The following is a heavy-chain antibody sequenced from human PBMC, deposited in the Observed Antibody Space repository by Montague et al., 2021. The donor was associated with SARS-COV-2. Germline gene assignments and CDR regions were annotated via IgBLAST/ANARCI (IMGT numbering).Heavy chain of an antibody. CDR2: IYYSGRT. V-gene: IGHV4-31*03. J-gene: IGHJ2*01. CDR1: GGSIPSGAYY. CDR3: AREWGRGGDRYWYFDL. Sequence: TLSLTCNVSGGSIPSGAYYWIWIRQHPGKGLEWIGYIYYSGRTFLNPSLQSRVTISVDTSNNQFSLKVTSVTAADTAVYYCAREWGRGGDRYWYFDLWGRGTLVTVSS. D-gene: IGHD2-21*02.